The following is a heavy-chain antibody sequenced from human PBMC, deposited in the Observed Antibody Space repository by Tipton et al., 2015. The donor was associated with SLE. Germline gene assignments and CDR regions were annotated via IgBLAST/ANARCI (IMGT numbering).Heavy chain of an antibody. CDR1: GGSISSGSYY. J-gene: IGHJ4*02. CDR2: IYTSGST. CDR3: ARGEGILDY. V-gene: IGHV4-61*09. Sequence: TLSLTCTVSGGSISSGSYYWSWVRQPAGKGLEWIGYIYTSGSTNYNPSLKSRVTISVDTSKNQFSLKLSSVTAADTAVYYCARGEGILDYWGQGTLVTVSS. D-gene: IGHD5-18*01.